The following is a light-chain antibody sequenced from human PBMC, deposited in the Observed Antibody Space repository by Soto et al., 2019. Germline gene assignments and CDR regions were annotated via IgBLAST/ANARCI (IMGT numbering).Light chain of an antibody. Sequence: EIVLTQSPGTLSFSPGERATLSCRASQSVSSNFLAWYQQKPGQAPRLLVYGTSNRAPGIPDRFVGRGSGADFILIISRLEPEDFAVYYCQHYDTSLTFGQGTKVEFK. CDR1: QSVSSNF. V-gene: IGKV3-20*01. J-gene: IGKJ1*01. CDR2: GTS. CDR3: QHYDTSLT.